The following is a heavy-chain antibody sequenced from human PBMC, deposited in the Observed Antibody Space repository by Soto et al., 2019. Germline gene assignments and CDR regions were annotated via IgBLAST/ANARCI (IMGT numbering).Heavy chain of an antibody. V-gene: IGHV1-69*13. CDR1: GGTFSSYA. CDR2: IIPIFGTA. CDR3: ARDRIVVVPAAGSNGMDV. D-gene: IGHD2-2*01. Sequence: ASVKVSCKASGGTFSSYAISWVRQAPGQGLEWMGGIIPIFGTANYAQKFQGRVTITADESTSTAYIELSSLRSEDTAVYYCARDRIVVVPAAGSNGMDVWGQGTTVTVSS. J-gene: IGHJ6*02.